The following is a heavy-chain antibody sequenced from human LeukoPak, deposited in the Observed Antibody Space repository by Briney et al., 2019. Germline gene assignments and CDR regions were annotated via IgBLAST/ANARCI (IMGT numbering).Heavy chain of an antibody. Sequence: PGGSLRLSCAASGFTFSTYWMTWVRQAPGKGLEWVANIKGDGSEKYYVDSVRGRFTISRDNAKNSLYLQMNSLRDEDTAVYYCARDLLYWGQGTLVTVSS. CDR2: IKGDGSEK. CDR3: ARDLLY. J-gene: IGHJ4*02. D-gene: IGHD1-26*01. CDR1: GFTFSTYW. V-gene: IGHV3-7*01.